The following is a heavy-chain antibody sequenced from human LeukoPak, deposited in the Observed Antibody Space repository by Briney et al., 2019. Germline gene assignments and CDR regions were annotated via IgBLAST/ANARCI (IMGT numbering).Heavy chain of an antibody. Sequence: GGSLRLSCAAYGFTFDDYDMHWVRHAPGKGLEWVSHISWNSATIDYADSVKGRFTISRDNAKNSLYLQMNSLRPEDTALYYCAKGTPISRFSPGDVRGQGTTVTVSS. J-gene: IGHJ6*02. CDR3: AKGTPISRFSPGDV. D-gene: IGHD1-14*01. V-gene: IGHV3-9*01. CDR2: ISWNSATI. CDR1: GFTFDDYD.